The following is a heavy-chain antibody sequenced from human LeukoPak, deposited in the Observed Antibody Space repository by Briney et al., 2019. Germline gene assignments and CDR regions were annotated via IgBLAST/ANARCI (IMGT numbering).Heavy chain of an antibody. V-gene: IGHV3-64D*09. D-gene: IGHD2/OR15-2a*01. CDR3: VKDLRSDFMGVLSRYLSY. CDR1: GFTSSTFA. J-gene: IGHJ4*02. CDR2: IIRNGGST. Sequence: GGSRRLSCSAAGFTSSTFAMHWVRQAQGKGREYLAAIIRNGGSTYYADSVKGRFTISRDNSKSTLYLQMSSLRAEDTAVYLCVKDLRSDFMGVLSRYLSYWGQGTLVTVSS.